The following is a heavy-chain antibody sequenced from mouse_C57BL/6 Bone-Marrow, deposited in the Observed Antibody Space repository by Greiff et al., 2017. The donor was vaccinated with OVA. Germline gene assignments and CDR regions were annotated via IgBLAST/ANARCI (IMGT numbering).Heavy chain of an antibody. Sequence: EVKLLESGGGLVKPGGSLKLSCAASGFTFSSYAMPWVRQTPEKRLEWVATISDGGSYTYYPDNVKGRFTISRDNAKNNLYLQMSHLKSEDTAMYYCARALTGTFYFDYWGQGTTLTVSS. D-gene: IGHD4-1*01. CDR1: GFTFSSYA. CDR2: ISDGGSYT. V-gene: IGHV5-4*03. CDR3: ARALTGTFYFDY. J-gene: IGHJ2*01.